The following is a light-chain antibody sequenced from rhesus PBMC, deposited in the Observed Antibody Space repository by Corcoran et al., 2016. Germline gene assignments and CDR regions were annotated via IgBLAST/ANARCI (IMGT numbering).Light chain of an antibody. J-gene: IGKJ4*01. CDR1: QSVSSS. V-gene: IGKV3-42*03. Sequence: EIVMTQSPATLSLSPGERATLSCRASQSVSSSLAWYQQQPGQAPRLLIYGASSRATGIPDRFSGSGSGKEFTLTISSLEPEDFAVYYCQQYSNWPLTFGGGTKVEIK. CDR2: GAS. CDR3: QQYSNWPLT.